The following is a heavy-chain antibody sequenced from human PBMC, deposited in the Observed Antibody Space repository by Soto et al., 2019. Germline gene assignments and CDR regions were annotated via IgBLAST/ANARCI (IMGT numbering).Heavy chain of an antibody. CDR3: VKRSLLMAPT. D-gene: IGHD1-26*01. Sequence: RQPPGKGLEWIGSIDNGGNTHYNAPLKSRVIISADTSKNQFSLSLNSVTAADTAVYYCVKRSLLMAPTWGQGIQVTVSS. J-gene: IGHJ4*02. V-gene: IGHV4-39*01. CDR2: IDNGGNT.